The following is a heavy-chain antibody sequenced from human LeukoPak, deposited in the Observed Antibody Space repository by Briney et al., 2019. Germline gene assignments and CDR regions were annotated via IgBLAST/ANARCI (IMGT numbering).Heavy chain of an antibody. Sequence: SETLSLTCTVSGGSMSSYYWSWIRQPLGKGLEGIGYIYYSGSTTYNPSLRSRATISVDTSKNQFSLDLRSVTAADTAVYYCARALGRGYESSENGAFDIWGQGTMVTVSS. CDR2: IYYSGST. J-gene: IGHJ3*02. CDR3: ARALGRGYESSENGAFDI. D-gene: IGHD5-12*01. CDR1: GGSMSSYY. V-gene: IGHV4-59*12.